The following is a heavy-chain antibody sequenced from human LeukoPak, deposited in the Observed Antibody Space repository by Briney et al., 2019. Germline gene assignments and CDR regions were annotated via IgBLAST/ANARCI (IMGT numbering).Heavy chain of an antibody. D-gene: IGHD3-3*01. Sequence: GGSLRLSCAASGFTFSNAWMSWVRQAPGKGLEWVGRIKSKTDGGTTDYAAPVKGRFTISRDNSKNTLYLQMNSLRAEDTAVYYCARVRDFWSGYSLDYWGQGTLVTVSS. CDR2: IKSKTDGGTT. J-gene: IGHJ4*02. V-gene: IGHV3-15*01. CDR3: ARVRDFWSGYSLDY. CDR1: GFTFSNAW.